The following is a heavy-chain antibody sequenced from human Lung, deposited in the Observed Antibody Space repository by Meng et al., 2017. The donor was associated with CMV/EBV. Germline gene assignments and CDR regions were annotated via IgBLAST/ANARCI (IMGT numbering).Heavy chain of an antibody. J-gene: IGHJ6*02. CDR3: ARERPMVRGNFPHNYYGMDV. CDR1: DFIFSTFS. V-gene: IGHV3-21*01. D-gene: IGHD3-10*01. CDR2: ISSSSSYI. Sequence: GESLKISCAASDFIFSTFSMNWVRQAPGKGLEWVSHISSSSSYIYYADSVKGRFTISRDNSKKSLFLQIHSLRAEDTAVYDCARERPMVRGNFPHNYYGMDVWGQGTTVTVSS.